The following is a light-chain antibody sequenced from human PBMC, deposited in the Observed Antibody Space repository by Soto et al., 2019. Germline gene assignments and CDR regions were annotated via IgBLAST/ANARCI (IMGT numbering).Light chain of an antibody. CDR2: EDD. CDR3: QSYDTNTVV. CDR1: SGSIGSNS. J-gene: IGLJ2*01. V-gene: IGLV6-57*04. Sequence: FMLTQPHSVSESPGKTVTISCTRSSGSIGSNSVQWYRQRPGSAPTIVIYEDDQRPSGVPNRFAGSIDRSSNSASHTISGLQTEDEADYYCQSYDTNTVVFGGGTKLTVL.